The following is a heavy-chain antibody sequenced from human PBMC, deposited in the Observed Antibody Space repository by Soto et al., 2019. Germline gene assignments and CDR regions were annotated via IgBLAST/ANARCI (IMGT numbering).Heavy chain of an antibody. J-gene: IGHJ4*02. CDR2: INPNSGGT. CDR1: GYTFTGYY. D-gene: IGHD3-10*01. Sequence: ASVKVSCKASGYTFTGYYMHWVRQAPGQGLEWMGWINPNSGGTNYAQKFQGRVTMTRDTSISTAYMELSRLRSDDTAGYYCARAAGGGYGSPFGYRGQRTLFTIAS. CDR3: ARAAGGGYGSPFGY. V-gene: IGHV1-2*02.